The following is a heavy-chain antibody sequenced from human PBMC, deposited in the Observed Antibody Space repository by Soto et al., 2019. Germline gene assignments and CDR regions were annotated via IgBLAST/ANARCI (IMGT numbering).Heavy chain of an antibody. CDR2: ISAYNGNT. V-gene: IGHV1-18*01. CDR1: GYTFASYA. D-gene: IGHD5-18*01. J-gene: IGHJ4*02. CDR3: ARDTAMALPDA. Sequence: ASVKVSCKASGYTFASYAISWMRQAPGQGLEWMGWISAYNGNTNYAQKLQGRVTMTTDTSTSTAYMELRSLRSDDTAVYYCARDTAMALPDAWGQGTLVTVSS.